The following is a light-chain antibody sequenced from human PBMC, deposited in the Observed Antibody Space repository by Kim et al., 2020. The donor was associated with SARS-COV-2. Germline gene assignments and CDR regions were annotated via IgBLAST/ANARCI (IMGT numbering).Light chain of an antibody. CDR1: QSLVHSDGNTY. V-gene: IGKV2-30*02. CDR2: KVS. Sequence: DVVMTQSPLSLPVTLGQPASISCRSSQSLVHSDGNTYLNWFQQRPGQSPRRLFYKVSNRDSGVPDRLSGSGSGTDFTLKISRVEAEDVGVYYCMQGTHWPRTFGQGTKVDIK. J-gene: IGKJ1*01. CDR3: MQGTHWPRT.